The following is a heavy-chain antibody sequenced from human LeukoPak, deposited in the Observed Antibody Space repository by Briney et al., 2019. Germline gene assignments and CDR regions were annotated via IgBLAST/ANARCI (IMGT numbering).Heavy chain of an antibody. CDR3: ARHAGYSSGWFDY. V-gene: IGHV4-34*01. J-gene: IGHJ4*02. Sequence: SETLSLTCAVYGGSFSGYYWIWIRQPPGKGLEWIGEINHSGSTNYNPSLKSRVTISVDTSKNQFSLKLSSVTAADTAVYYCARHAGYSSGWFDYWGQGTLVTVSS. CDR1: GGSFSGYY. CDR2: INHSGST. D-gene: IGHD6-19*01.